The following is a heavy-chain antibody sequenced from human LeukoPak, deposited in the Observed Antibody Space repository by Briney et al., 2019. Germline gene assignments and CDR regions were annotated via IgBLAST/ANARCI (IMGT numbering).Heavy chain of an antibody. V-gene: IGHV4-34*01. CDR2: INHSGST. CDR3: AATSYYGSGTYDY. J-gene: IGHJ4*02. CDR1: GGSFSNYF. Sequence: SETLSLTCAVYGGSFSNYFWSWIRQPPGKGLEWIGEINHSGSTNYNPSLKSRVTISVDTSKNQFSLKLNSVTAADTAVYYCAATSYYGSGTYDYWGQGSLVTVSS. D-gene: IGHD3-10*01.